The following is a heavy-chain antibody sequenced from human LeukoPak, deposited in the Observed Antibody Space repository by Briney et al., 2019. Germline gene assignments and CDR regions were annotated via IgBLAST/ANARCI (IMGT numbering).Heavy chain of an antibody. CDR2: IGGGSDYI. V-gene: IGHV3-21*01. CDR3: VRIPNSADFPNWFDP. J-gene: IGHJ5*02. D-gene: IGHD2/OR15-2a*01. Sequence: PGGSLRLSCAASGFTFSTSTMNWVRQAPGKGLEWVSSIGGGSDYIYYADSVKGRFTISRDNAKNSLYLQMNSLRGEDTAVYYCVRIPNSADFPNWFDPWGQGTLVTVSS. CDR1: GFTFSTST.